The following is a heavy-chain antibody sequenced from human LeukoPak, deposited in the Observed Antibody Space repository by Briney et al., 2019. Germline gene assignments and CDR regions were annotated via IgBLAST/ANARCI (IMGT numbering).Heavy chain of an antibody. CDR2: IYYSWST. V-gene: IGHV4-31*03. CDR3: ARGAPYYFDY. CDR1: SGSISSGGYY. J-gene: IGHJ4*02. Sequence: SQTLSLTCTVSSGSISSGGYYWSWIRQHPGKGLEGIGYIYYSWSTYYNPSLKSRVTMSVDSSKNQFSLKLSSVTAADTAVYYCARGAPYYFDYWGPGTLVTVSS.